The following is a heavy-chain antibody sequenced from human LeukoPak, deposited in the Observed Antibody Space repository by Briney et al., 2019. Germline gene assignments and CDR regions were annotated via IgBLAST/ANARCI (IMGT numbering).Heavy chain of an antibody. CDR1: GGSISSSSYY. CDR3: ARGGGYYDSSGYYHNHPFDY. D-gene: IGHD3-22*01. CDR2: IYYSGST. Sequence: PSETLSLTCTVSGGSISSSSYYWGWIRQPPGKGLEWIGSIYYSGSTYYNPSLKSRVTISVDTSKNQFSLKLSSVTAADTAVYYCARGGGYYDSSGYYHNHPFDYWGQGTLVTVSS. J-gene: IGHJ4*02. V-gene: IGHV4-39*01.